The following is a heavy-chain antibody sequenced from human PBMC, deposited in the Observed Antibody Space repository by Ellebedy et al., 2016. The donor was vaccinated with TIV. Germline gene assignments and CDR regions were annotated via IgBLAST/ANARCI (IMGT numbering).Heavy chain of an antibody. V-gene: IGHV3-7*01. D-gene: IGHD5-18*01. CDR3: ASAYKYSYVVY. CDR2: IKQDGSEK. J-gene: IGHJ4*02. Sequence: GGSLRLSXAASGFTFSSYWMSWVRQAPGKGLEWVANIKQDGSEKYYVDSVKGRFTISRDNSKNTLYLQMNSLRAEDTAVYYCASAYKYSYVVYWGQGTLVTVSS. CDR1: GFTFSSYW.